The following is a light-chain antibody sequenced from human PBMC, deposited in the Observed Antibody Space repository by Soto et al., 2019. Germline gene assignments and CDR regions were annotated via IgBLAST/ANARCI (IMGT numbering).Light chain of an antibody. CDR2: KAS. CDR1: QSISSW. J-gene: IGKJ1*01. CDR3: QQYNEYSWT. Sequence: DIQMTQSPSTLSASVGGRVTITCRASQSISSWLAWYQQKPGKAPKLLIYKASSLEIGVPSRFSGSGSGTEFALTISSLQPDDVATYYCQQYNEYSWTFGQGTKVDIK. V-gene: IGKV1-5*03.